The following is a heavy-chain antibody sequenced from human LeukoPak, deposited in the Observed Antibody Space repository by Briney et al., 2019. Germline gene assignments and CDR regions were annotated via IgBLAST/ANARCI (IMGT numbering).Heavy chain of an antibody. CDR1: GFTFSSYS. Sequence: GGSLRLSCAASGFTFSSYSMSWVRQAPGKGLEWVSSISSSSSYIYYADSVKGRFTISRDNAKNSLYLQMNSLRAEDTAVYYCARDALYSNYVLGDFYYYYMDVWGKGTTVTVSS. CDR2: ISSSSSYI. CDR3: ARDALYSNYVLGDFYYYYMDV. J-gene: IGHJ6*03. D-gene: IGHD4-11*01. V-gene: IGHV3-21*01.